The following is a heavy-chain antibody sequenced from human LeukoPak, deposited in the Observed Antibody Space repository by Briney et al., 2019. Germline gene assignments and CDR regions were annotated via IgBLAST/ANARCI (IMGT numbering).Heavy chain of an antibody. CDR3: ARGPGTVTASYYYYGMDV. V-gene: IGHV3-13*01. Sequence: GGSLRLSCAASGFTFSNYDMHWVRQATGKGLDWVSAIGTAGDTYYPGSVQGRFTISRENAKNSLYLQMNSLRAGDTAVYYCARGPGTVTASYYYYGMDVWGQGTTVTVPS. J-gene: IGHJ6*02. CDR2: IGTAGDT. CDR1: GFTFSNYD. D-gene: IGHD4-17*01.